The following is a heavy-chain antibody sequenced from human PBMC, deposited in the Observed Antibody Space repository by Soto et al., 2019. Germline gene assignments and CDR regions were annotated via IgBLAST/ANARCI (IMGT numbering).Heavy chain of an antibody. CDR3: ARRPAAAELV. CDR1: GYTFTNYG. CDR2: INPYNGNT. J-gene: IGHJ4*02. D-gene: IGHD3-10*01. Sequence: QVQLVQSGAEVKKPGASVKVSCKASGYTFTNYGISWVRQAPGQGLEWMGWINPYNGNTNYAQKLQGRVTMTTDTSPSKAYMGLGSPGSDDKAVYFWARRPAAAELVWGQGTLVTVSS. V-gene: IGHV1-18*01.